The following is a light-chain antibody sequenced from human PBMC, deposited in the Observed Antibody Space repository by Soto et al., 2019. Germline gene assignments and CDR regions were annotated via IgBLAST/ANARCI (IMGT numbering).Light chain of an antibody. CDR1: QSVSSN. CDR3: QQYNNWPPFT. V-gene: IGKV3-15*01. J-gene: IGKJ3*01. Sequence: EIAMTQSPATLSVSPGERATLSCRASQSVSSNLAWYQQKPGQAPRLLIYGASTRATGIPARLSGSGSGTEFTLTISSLQSEDFAVYYCQQYNNWPPFTFGPGTKVDIK. CDR2: GAS.